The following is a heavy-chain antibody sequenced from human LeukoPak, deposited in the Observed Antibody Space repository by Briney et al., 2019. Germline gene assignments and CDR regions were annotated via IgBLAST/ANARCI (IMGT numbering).Heavy chain of an antibody. Sequence: GASVKVSCKASGYTFIGYYMHWVRQAPGQGLEWMGWINPNSGGTNYAQKFQGRVTMTRDTSISTAYMELSRLRSDDTAVYYCARVLYYDSSGYYYPVAFDIWGQGTMVTVSS. CDR1: GYTFIGYY. CDR2: INPNSGGT. V-gene: IGHV1-2*02. J-gene: IGHJ3*02. CDR3: ARVLYYDSSGYYYPVAFDI. D-gene: IGHD3-22*01.